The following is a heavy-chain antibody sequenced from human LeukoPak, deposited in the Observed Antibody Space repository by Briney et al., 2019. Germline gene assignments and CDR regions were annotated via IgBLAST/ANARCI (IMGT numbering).Heavy chain of an antibody. Sequence: SETLSLTCAVYGGSFSGYYWSWIRQPPGKGLEWIGEINHSGSTTYNPSLKSRVTISLDTSKNQFSLKLSSVTAADTAVYYCARGGARNTKIIVASPFDYWGQGALVTVSS. CDR2: INHSGST. CDR1: GGSFSGYY. D-gene: IGHD3-22*01. J-gene: IGHJ4*02. CDR3: ARGGARNTKIIVASPFDY. V-gene: IGHV4-34*01.